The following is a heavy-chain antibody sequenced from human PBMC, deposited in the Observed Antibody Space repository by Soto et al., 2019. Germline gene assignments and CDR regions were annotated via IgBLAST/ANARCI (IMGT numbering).Heavy chain of an antibody. CDR1: GGSISSGDYY. V-gene: IGHV4-30-4*01. Sequence: SETLSLTWTVSGGSISSGDYYWIWIRQPPGKVLDWIGYIYYSGSTYYNPSLKSRVTISVDTSKNQFSLKLSSVTAADTAVYYCARGFLPRSRITMKDLADYYFDYWGQGTLVTVSS. CDR2: IYYSGST. J-gene: IGHJ4*02. D-gene: IGHD3-22*01. CDR3: ARGFLPRSRITMKDLADYYFDY.